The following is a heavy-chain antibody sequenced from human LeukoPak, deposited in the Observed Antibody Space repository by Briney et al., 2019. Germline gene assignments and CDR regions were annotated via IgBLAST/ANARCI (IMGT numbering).Heavy chain of an antibody. V-gene: IGHV3-48*01. CDR3: AREVAGFYYYYYYMDV. CDR1: GFTFSSYS. J-gene: IGHJ6*03. D-gene: IGHD6-19*01. CDR2: ISSSSSTI. Sequence: GGSLRLSCAASGFTFSSYSMNWVRQAPGKGLEWVSYISSSSSTIYYADSVKGRFTISRDNAKNSLYLQMHSLRAEDTAVYYCAREVAGFYYYYYYMDVWGKGTTVTVSS.